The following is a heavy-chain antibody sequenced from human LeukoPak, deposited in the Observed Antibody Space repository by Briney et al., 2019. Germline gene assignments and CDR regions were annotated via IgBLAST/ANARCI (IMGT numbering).Heavy chain of an antibody. D-gene: IGHD3-22*01. Sequence: SLKVYCKASRGTLSSYAVSCVRQAPGQWLEWKGRIIPIFGTANYAQKFQGRVTITTDESTSTAYMELSSLRSEDTAVYYCARESGEYYYDSSGFPYWGQGTLVTVSS. CDR1: RGTLSSYA. J-gene: IGHJ4*02. V-gene: IGHV1-69*05. CDR2: IIPIFGTA. CDR3: ARESGEYYYDSSGFPY.